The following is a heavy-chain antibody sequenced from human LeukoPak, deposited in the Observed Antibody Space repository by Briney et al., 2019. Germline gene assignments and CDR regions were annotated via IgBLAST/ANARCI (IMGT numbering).Heavy chain of an antibody. CDR3: ATRGDIVIVPAAAYYYYYYMDV. J-gene: IGHJ6*03. D-gene: IGHD2-2*01. CDR1: GYTFTGYY. V-gene: IGHV1-2*02. Sequence: ASVKVSCKASGYTFTGYYMHWVRQAPGQGLEWMGWINPNSGGTHYTQKFQGRVTMTRDTSISTAYMERSRLRSDDTAVYYCATRGDIVIVPAAAYYYYYYMDVWGKGTTVTVSS. CDR2: INPNSGGT.